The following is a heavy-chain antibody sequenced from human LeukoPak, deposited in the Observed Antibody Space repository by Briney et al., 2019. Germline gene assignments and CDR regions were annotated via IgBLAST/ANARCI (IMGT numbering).Heavy chain of an antibody. CDR1: GFTFSSYS. V-gene: IGHV3-48*04. CDR3: AREEGQYYYDSSGYKDIDY. J-gene: IGHJ4*02. D-gene: IGHD3-22*01. CDR2: ISSSSSTI. Sequence: GGSLRLSCAASGFTFSSYSMNWVRQAPGKGLEWVSYISSSSSTIYYADSVKGRFTISRDNAKNSLYLQMNSLRAEDTAVYYCAREEGQYYYDSSGYKDIDYWGQGTLVTVSS.